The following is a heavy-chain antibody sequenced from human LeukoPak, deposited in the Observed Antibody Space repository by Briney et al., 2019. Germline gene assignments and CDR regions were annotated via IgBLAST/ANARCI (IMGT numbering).Heavy chain of an antibody. J-gene: IGHJ6*03. CDR3: ARRGIRDYFYYMDV. Sequence: SETLSVTCAVYGDSFSWHYWSWIRQPPGPGMEWMGEINQRGTTTYNPSLKSRLTISMDTSRNQYFLTLDSVTAADTAIYYCARRGIRDYFYYMDVWGEGTPVTVSS. D-gene: IGHD3-10*01. CDR1: GDSFSWHY. V-gene: IGHV4-34*01. CDR2: INQRGTT.